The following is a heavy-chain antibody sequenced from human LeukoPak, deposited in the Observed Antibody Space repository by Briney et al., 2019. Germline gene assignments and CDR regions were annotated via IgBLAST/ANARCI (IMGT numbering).Heavy chain of an antibody. CDR1: GYSFTSYW. J-gene: IGHJ6*03. Sequence: GESLKISCKGSGYSFTSYWIGWVRQMPGKGLEWMGIIYPGDSDTRYSPSFQGQVTISADKSISTAYLQWSSLKASDTAMYYCARLYHYYGSGSYSAGYYYYYYMDVWGKGTTVTISS. CDR3: ARLYHYYGSGSYSAGYYYYYYMDV. D-gene: IGHD3-10*01. V-gene: IGHV5-51*01. CDR2: IYPGDSDT.